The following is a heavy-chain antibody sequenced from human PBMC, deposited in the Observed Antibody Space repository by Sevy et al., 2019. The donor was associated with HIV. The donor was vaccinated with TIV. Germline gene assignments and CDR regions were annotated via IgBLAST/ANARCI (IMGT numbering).Heavy chain of an antibody. J-gene: IGHJ4*02. Sequence: GGSLRLSCAASGFIFSSYVMNWVRQAPGKGLEWISTISGHGGSTYYADSVKGRFTISRDNSKNTLDLEMNSLRGEDTAVYHCAGGFWSGFDYWGQGTLVTVSS. V-gene: IGHV3-23*01. CDR2: ISGHGGST. CDR3: AGGFWSGFDY. CDR1: GFIFSSYV. D-gene: IGHD3-3*01.